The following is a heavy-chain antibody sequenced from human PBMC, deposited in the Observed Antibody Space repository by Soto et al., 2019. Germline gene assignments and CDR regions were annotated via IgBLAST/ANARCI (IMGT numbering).Heavy chain of an antibody. CDR3: ARESEDLTSNFDY. CDR1: GFTFTRYS. V-gene: IGHV3-21*01. CDR2: ISSTTNYI. J-gene: IGHJ4*02. Sequence: GSLRLACAASGFTFTRYSMNWVRQAPGKGLEWVSSISSTTNYIYYADSMKGRFTVSRDNAKNSVYLEMNSLSAEDTAVYYCARESEDLTSNFDYWGQGTLVTVSS.